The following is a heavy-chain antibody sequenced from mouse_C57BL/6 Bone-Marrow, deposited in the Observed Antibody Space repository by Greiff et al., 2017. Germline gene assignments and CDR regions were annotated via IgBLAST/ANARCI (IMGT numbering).Heavy chain of an antibody. CDR3: ARSLMIAPWFAY. CDR2: IYPRSGNT. CDR1: GYTFTSYG. J-gene: IGHJ3*01. D-gene: IGHD2-4*01. V-gene: IGHV1-81*01. Sequence: VQLQQSGAELARPGASVKLSCKASGYTFTSYGISWVKQRTGQGLEWIGEIYPRSGNTYYNEKFKGKATLTADKSSSTAYMELRSLTSEDSAVYFCARSLMIAPWFAYWGQGTLVTVSA.